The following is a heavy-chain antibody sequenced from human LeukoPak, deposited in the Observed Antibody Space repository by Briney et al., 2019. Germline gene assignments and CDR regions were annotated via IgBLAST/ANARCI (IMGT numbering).Heavy chain of an antibody. J-gene: IGHJ4*02. CDR1: GGTFSSYA. V-gene: IGHV1-69*13. CDR2: IIPIFGTA. Sequence: ASVKVSCKASGGTFSSYAISWVRQAPGQGLEWMGGIIPIFGTANYAQKFQGRVTITADESTSTAYMELRSLRSDDTAVYYCASVPSVAYCGGDCLPDYWGQGTLVTVSS. CDR3: ASVPSVAYCGGDCLPDY. D-gene: IGHD2-21*02.